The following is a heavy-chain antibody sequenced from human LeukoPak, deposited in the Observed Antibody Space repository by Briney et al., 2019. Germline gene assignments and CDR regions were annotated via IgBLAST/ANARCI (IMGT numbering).Heavy chain of an antibody. V-gene: IGHV1-2*02. CDR2: INPNSGGT. CDR3: AWDSSGYYYFDY. J-gene: IGHJ4*02. D-gene: IGHD3-22*01. CDR1: GYTFTGYY. Sequence: ASVKVSCKASGYTFTGYYMHWVRQAPGQGLEWMGWINPNSGGTNYAQKFQGRVTMTRDTSTSTAYMELSRLRSDDTAEYYCAWDSSGYYYFDYWGQGTLVTVSS.